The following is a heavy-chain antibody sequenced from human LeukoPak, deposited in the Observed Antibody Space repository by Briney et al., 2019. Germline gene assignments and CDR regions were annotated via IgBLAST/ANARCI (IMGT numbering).Heavy chain of an antibody. CDR3: ARTLYDFWSGYYTGGNWFDP. D-gene: IGHD3-3*01. Sequence: SETLSLTCTVSGYSISSGYYWGWIRQPPGKGLEWIGSIYHSGSTYYNPSLKSRVTISVGTSKNQFSLKLSSVTAADTAVYYCARTLYDFWSGYYTGGNWFDPWGQGTLVTVSS. CDR1: GYSISSGYY. J-gene: IGHJ5*02. V-gene: IGHV4-38-2*02. CDR2: IYHSGST.